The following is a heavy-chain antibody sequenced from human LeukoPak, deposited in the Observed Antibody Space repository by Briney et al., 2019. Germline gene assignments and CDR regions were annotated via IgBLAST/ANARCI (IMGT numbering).Heavy chain of an antibody. CDR3: ARHRMFGVEYYFDH. CDR2: ISNTGGT. CDR1: GDSVRNNH. J-gene: IGHJ4*02. Sequence: SETLSLTCRVSGDSVRNNHWSWIRQTPGKGLEWIGYISNTGGTNYNPSLKSRLTISVDTTKNLVSLRLISVTTADTGVFYCARHRMFGVEYYFDHWGQGSPVTVSS. V-gene: IGHV4-59*02. D-gene: IGHD3-3*01.